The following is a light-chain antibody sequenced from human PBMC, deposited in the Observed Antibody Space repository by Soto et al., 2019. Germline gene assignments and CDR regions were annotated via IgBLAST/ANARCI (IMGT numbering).Light chain of an antibody. V-gene: IGLV2-14*01. CDR2: EVS. Sequence: QSVLTQPASVSGSPGQSITISCTGTSSDVGGYNYVSWFQHHPGKAPKLIIYEVSYQPSGVSNRFSGSKSGDTASLTISGLQAEDEADYYCSSFTNTITRYDFGTGTKVTVL. J-gene: IGLJ1*01. CDR3: SSFTNTITRYD. CDR1: SSDVGGYNY.